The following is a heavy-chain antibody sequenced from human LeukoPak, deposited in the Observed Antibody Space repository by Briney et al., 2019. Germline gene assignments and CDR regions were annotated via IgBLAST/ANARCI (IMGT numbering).Heavy chain of an antibody. CDR1: GITLSNYG. V-gene: IGHV3-23*01. Sequence: QTGGSLRLSCAVSGITLSNYGMSWVRQAPGKGLVWVSGFSGSGGNTYYADSVKGRFTISRDNSKNTLYLQMNSLRAEYTAVYFCAKRGVVIRVILVGFHKEAYYFDSWGQGALVTVSS. CDR3: AKRGVVIRVILVGFHKEAYYFDS. CDR2: FSGSGGNT. D-gene: IGHD3-22*01. J-gene: IGHJ4*02.